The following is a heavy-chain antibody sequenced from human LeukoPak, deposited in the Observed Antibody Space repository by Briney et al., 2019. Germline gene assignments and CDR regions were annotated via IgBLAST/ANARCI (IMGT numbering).Heavy chain of an antibody. CDR3: ARDLGYCRSTSCSDY. CDR1: GGTFSSYA. J-gene: IGHJ4*02. V-gene: IGHV1-69*05. Sequence: ASVKVSCKASGGTFSSYAISWVRQAPGQGLEWMGGIIPIFGTANYAQKFQGRVTITTDESTSTAYMELSSLRSGDTAVYYCARDLGYCRSTSCSDYWGQGTLVTVSS. CDR2: IIPIFGTA. D-gene: IGHD2-2*01.